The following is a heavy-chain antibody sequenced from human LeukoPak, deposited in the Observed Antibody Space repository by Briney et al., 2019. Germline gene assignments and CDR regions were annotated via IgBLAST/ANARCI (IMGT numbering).Heavy chain of an antibody. CDR1: GYTFTTYY. Sequence: ASVKVSCKASGYTFTTYYMHWVRQAPGQGLEWMGWINPNSGGTNYAQKFQGRVTMPRDTSISTAYMELSRLRSDDTAVYYCARERAAGRTYNWFDPWGQGTLVTVSS. V-gene: IGHV1-2*02. D-gene: IGHD6-13*01. CDR3: ARERAAGRTYNWFDP. CDR2: INPNSGGT. J-gene: IGHJ5*02.